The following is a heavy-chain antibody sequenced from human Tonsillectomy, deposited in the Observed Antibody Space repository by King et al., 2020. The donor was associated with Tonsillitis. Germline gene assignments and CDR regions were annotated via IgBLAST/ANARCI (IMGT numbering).Heavy chain of an antibody. CDR2: IYYSGST. D-gene: IGHD3-10*01. J-gene: IGHJ5*02. Sequence: QLQESGPGLVKPSETLSLTCTVSGGSISSSSYYWGWIRQPPGKGVEWIGSIYYSGSTYYNPSLKSRVPISVDTSKNQFSLKLSSVTAADTAVYYCAARGDWFDPGGQGTLVTVSS. V-gene: IGHV4-39*01. CDR1: GGSISSSSYY. CDR3: AARGDWFDP.